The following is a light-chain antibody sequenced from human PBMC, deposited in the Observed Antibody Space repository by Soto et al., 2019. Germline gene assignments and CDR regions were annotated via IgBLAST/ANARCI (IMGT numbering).Light chain of an antibody. V-gene: IGKV3D-15*01. Sequence: EIVLTQSPATLSLSPGERATLSCRASQSISSHLAWFQQKPGQAPRLLMFGASTRATGMPARFSGSGSGTEFTLIISRLQSEDFAVYYCQQYSNWPLTFGGGTKVDIK. J-gene: IGKJ4*01. CDR3: QQYSNWPLT. CDR1: QSISSH. CDR2: GAS.